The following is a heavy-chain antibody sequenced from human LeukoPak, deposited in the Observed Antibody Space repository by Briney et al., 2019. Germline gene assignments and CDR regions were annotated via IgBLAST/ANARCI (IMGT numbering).Heavy chain of an antibody. J-gene: IGHJ6*03. CDR3: AREEVVTDYYYYYMDV. V-gene: IGHV3-48*01. Sequence: GGSLRLSCGASGFTFSSYSINWVHQAPGKGLEWVSYISSSSSTIYYADSVKGRFTISRDNAKNSLYLQMNSLRAEDTAVYYCAREEVVTDYYYYYMDVWGKGTTVTVSS. D-gene: IGHD3-22*01. CDR1: GFTFSSYS. CDR2: ISSSSSTI.